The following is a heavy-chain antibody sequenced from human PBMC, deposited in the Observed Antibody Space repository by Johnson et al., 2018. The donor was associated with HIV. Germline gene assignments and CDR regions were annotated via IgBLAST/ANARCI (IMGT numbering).Heavy chain of an antibody. CDR1: GFTFSSYG. D-gene: IGHD6-13*01. Sequence: EQLVESGGGVVQPGKSLRLSCAASGFTFSSYGMHWVRQAPGKGLEWVAVIWYDGSNKYYADSVKGRFTISRDNSTLYLQMNSLRVEDTAVYYVARGRIATGGMCGGAFDVWGQGTMVTVSP. CDR3: ARGRIATGGMCGGAFDV. V-gene: IGHV3-33*01. CDR2: IWYDGSNK. J-gene: IGHJ3*01.